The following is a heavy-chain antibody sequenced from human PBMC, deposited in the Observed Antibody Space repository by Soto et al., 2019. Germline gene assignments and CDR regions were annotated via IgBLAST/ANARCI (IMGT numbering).Heavy chain of an antibody. D-gene: IGHD2-21*02. Sequence: QVQLVQSGAEEKKPGASVKVSCKASGYTFTSYAMHWVRQAPGQRLEWMGWINAGNGNTKYSQKFQGRVTLNRDTSASTAYMELSSLRSEDTAVYYCARSIVVVTALDYWGQGTLVTVSS. CDR3: ARSIVVVTALDY. J-gene: IGHJ4*02. V-gene: IGHV1-3*05. CDR2: INAGNGNT. CDR1: GYTFTSYA.